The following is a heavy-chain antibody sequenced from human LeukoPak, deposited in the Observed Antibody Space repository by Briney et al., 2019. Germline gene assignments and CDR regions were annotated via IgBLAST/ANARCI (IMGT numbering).Heavy chain of an antibody. Sequence: GGSLRLSCAASGFTFSSYAMSWVRQAPGKGLEWVSAIGGSGGSTYYADSVKGRFTISRDNANNSLYLQMNSLRAEDTAVYYCARDRLHYGEYEKTFDYWGQGTLVTVSS. J-gene: IGHJ4*02. V-gene: IGHV3-23*01. D-gene: IGHD4-17*01. CDR3: ARDRLHYGEYEKTFDY. CDR2: IGGSGGST. CDR1: GFTFSSYA.